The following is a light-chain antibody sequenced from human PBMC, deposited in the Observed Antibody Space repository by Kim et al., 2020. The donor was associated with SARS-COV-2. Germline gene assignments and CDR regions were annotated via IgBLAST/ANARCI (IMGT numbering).Light chain of an antibody. CDR1: QSISSN. CDR2: GAS. Sequence: SPWETATLARMASQSISSNLAWYQQKPGQAPRLLIYGASTRATGFPATFSGSGSGTEFTLTISSLQSADFAVYYCQQYNSWPITFGQGTRLEIK. CDR3: QQYNSWPIT. J-gene: IGKJ5*01. V-gene: IGKV3D-15*01.